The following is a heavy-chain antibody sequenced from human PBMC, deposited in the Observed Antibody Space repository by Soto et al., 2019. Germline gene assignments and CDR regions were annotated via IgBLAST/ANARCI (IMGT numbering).Heavy chain of an antibody. V-gene: IGHV3-30-3*01. CDR1: GFTVSSYA. CDR3: ARWDRDESWRAPYYDSSGDIDY. D-gene: IGHD3-22*01. Sequence: QVQLVESGGGVVQPGRSLRLSCAASGFTVSSYAMHWVRQAPGKGLEWVAVISYDGRNKYYADSVKGRFTISRDNSKNTLYLQMNSLRAEDTAVYYCARWDRDESWRAPYYDSSGDIDYWCQGTLVTVSS. J-gene: IGHJ4*02. CDR2: ISYDGRNK.